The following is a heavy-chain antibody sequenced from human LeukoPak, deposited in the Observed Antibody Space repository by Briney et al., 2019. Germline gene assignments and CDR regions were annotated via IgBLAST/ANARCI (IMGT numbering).Heavy chain of an antibody. CDR1: GGSISGFY. J-gene: IGHJ6*04. CDR2: ICYTGNT. D-gene: IGHD1-14*01. Sequence: KPSETLSLTCSVSGGSISGFYWYWVRQPPGKGLEWIGYICYTGNTNYNPSLESRVTISMDTSRNQFSLRLRSVTAADTAVYYCVRSHHGGVWGKGTTVTVSS. V-gene: IGHV4-59*12. CDR3: VRSHHGGV.